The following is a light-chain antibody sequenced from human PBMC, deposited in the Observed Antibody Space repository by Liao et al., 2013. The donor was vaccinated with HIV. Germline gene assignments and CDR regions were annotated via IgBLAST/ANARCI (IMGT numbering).Light chain of an antibody. V-gene: IGLV3-25*03. J-gene: IGLJ2*01. CDR1: ALPNQY. CDR2: KDS. CDR3: QSTDNSGTYGDVV. Sequence: SYELTQPPSVSVSPGQTARITCSGDALPNQYAYWYQQKPGQAPVLLIYKDSERPSGIPERFSGSSSGTTVTLTISGVRAEDEADYYCQSTDNSGTYGDVVFGGGTKLTVL.